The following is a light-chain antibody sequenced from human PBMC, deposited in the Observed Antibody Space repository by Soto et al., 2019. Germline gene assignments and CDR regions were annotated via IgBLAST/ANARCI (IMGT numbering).Light chain of an antibody. CDR3: SSYTSTTTRVM. CDR2: DAS. CDR1: SSDVGGYNF. J-gene: IGLJ3*02. Sequence: QSALTQPASVSGSPGQSITISCTGTSSDVGGYNFVSWYQQHPGKAPKLMIYDASNRPSGVSNRFSGSKSGNTASLTISGLQAEDEADYYCSSYTSTTTRVMFGGGTKLTVL. V-gene: IGLV2-14*03.